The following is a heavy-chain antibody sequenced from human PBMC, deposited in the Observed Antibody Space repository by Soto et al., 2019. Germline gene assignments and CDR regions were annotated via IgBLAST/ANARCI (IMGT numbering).Heavy chain of an antibody. D-gene: IGHD2-15*01. V-gene: IGHV1-2*04. Sequence: QVQLVQSGAEVKKPGASVKISCKASGYTFTGYYIHWLRQAPGQGLEWMGRINPNSGDTHFAQKFPGWGTMTRDTSLGPAYMELDRLRSDGTAVDFCARDSGSFDYWGQGTLVTVSS. CDR3: ARDSGSFDY. CDR1: GYTFTGYY. CDR2: INPNSGDT. J-gene: IGHJ4*02.